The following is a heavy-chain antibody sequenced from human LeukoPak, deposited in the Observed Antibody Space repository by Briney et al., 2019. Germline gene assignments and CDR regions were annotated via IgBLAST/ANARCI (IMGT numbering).Heavy chain of an antibody. CDR2: IYRSGDT. Sequence: PGGSLRLSCAASGFTVNDNYMNWVRQAPGKGLEWISVIYRSGDTYYADSVKGRFTVSRDNDQNTLYLQLNSLRPEDTAVYYCARDRVKSDDILTGYPHYFYYFYMDVWGKGTVVSVSS. V-gene: IGHV3-66*03. CDR3: ARDRVKSDDILTGYPHYFYYFYMDV. J-gene: IGHJ6*03. D-gene: IGHD3-9*01. CDR1: GFTVNDNY.